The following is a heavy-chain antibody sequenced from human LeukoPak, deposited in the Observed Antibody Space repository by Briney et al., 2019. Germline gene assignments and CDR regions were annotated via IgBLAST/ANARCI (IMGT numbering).Heavy chain of an antibody. CDR2: TNHSGST. V-gene: IGHV4-34*01. J-gene: IGHJ5*02. CDR3: ARDSTTINDYGDYWFDP. Sequence: SETLSLTCAVYGGSFSGYYWSWIRQPPGKGLEWIGETNHSGSTSYNPSLKSRVTISVDTSKNQFSLKLSSVTAADTAVYYCARDSTTINDYGDYWFDPWGQGTLVTVSS. D-gene: IGHD4-17*01. CDR1: GGSFSGYY.